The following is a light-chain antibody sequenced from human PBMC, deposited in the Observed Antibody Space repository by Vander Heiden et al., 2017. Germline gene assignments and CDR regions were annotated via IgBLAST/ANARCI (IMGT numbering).Light chain of an antibody. CDR2: SNN. Sequence: QSVLTQPPSASGTPGQRVPISCSGSSSNIGSNYVSWYQQLPGTAPKLLIYSNNQRPSGVPDRFSGSKSGTSASLAISGLRSEDEADYYCAAWDDSLSVVVFGGGTKLTVL. V-gene: IGLV1-47*02. J-gene: IGLJ2*01. CDR1: SSNIGSNY. CDR3: AAWDDSLSVVV.